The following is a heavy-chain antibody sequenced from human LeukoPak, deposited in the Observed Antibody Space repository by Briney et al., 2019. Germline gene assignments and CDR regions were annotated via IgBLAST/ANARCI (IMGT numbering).Heavy chain of an antibody. V-gene: IGHV3-53*01. CDR1: GXTVSTNY. J-gene: IGHJ4*02. CDR3: ARDLRDSRGSYGSDY. CDR2: IYSGGST. Sequence: PGGSLRLSCAASGXTVSTNYVSWVRQAPGKGLEWVSVIYSGGSTHYADSVKGRFTISRDNSKNTLYHQMNNLRAEDTAVYFCARDLRDSRGSYGSDYWGQGTLVTVSS. D-gene: IGHD1-26*01.